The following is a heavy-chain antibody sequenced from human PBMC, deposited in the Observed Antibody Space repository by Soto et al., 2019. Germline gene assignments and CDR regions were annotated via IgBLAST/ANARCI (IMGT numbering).Heavy chain of an antibody. CDR2: IIPIIGVT. D-gene: IGHD3-10*01. CDR1: GGTYSSYS. V-gene: IGHV1-69*04. J-gene: IGHJ4*02. Sequence: QVQVVQSGAEVKKPGSSVKVSCKASGGTYSSYSITWVRQAPGQGLEWLGRIIPIIGVTNYAQSFQDRVTITADRPTTTAFMELRSLRSEDTAVYYCVRDWESTTQTWGFGDSWGQGTPVTVSS. CDR3: VRDWESTTQTWGFGDS.